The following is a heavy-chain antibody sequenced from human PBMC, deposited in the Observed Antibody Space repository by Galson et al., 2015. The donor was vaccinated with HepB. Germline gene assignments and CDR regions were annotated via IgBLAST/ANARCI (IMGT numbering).Heavy chain of an antibody. J-gene: IGHJ4*02. CDR1: GFTFNNYA. V-gene: IGHV3-23*01. CDR2: ISASGGST. D-gene: IGHD4-23*01. Sequence: SLRLSCAASGFTFNNYAMTWVRQAPGKGLEWVSGISASGGSTFFAGSLRGRFTISRDNSKNTLFLQMNSLRGEDTAIYYCAKVSTDIRWLTDGYYFDTWGQGTLVTVSS. CDR3: AKVSTDIRWLTDGYYFDT.